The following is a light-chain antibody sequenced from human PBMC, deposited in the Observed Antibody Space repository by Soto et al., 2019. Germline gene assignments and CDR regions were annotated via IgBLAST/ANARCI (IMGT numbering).Light chain of an antibody. CDR3: YAYGTSNTLA. CDR1: SSDIGSYDL. J-gene: IGLJ2*01. CDR2: DVN. Sequence: QSVLTQPPSASGTPGQRVTISCTGTSSDIGSYDLVSWYQQHPGKAPKLIIYDVNKRPSGVSNRFSGSKSGNTASLTISGLQAEDEADYWCYAYGTSNTLAFGGGTKLTVL. V-gene: IGLV2-23*02.